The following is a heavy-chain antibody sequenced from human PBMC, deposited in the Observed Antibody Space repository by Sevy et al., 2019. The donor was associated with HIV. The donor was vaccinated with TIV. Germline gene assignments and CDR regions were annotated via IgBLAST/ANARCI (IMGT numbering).Heavy chain of an antibody. Sequence: SETLSLTCTLSGASMSSYYWSWIRQPPGKGLEWIGYISDTGNTNFNPSLKSRVTISLDTSKTQFSLRVSSVTAADTALYYCARRRSNFRYWSQGTLVTVSS. J-gene: IGHJ4*02. CDR2: ISDTGNT. V-gene: IGHV4-59*13. D-gene: IGHD1-1*01. CDR1: GASMSSYY. CDR3: ARRRSNFRY.